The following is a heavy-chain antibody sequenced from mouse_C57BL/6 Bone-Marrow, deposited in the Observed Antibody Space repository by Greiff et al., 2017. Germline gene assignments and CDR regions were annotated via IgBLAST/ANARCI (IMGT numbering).Heavy chain of an antibody. CDR3: ALITTVVATSDV. CDR2: IYPGDGDT. V-gene: IGHV1-80*01. D-gene: IGHD1-1*01. J-gene: IGHJ1*03. Sequence: QVQLKQSGAELVKPGASVKISCKASGYAFSSYWMNWVKQRPGKGLEWIGQIYPGDGDTNYNGKFKGKATLTADKSSSTAYMQLSSLTSEDSAVYYCALITTVVATSDVWGTGTTVTGSS. CDR1: GYAFSSYW.